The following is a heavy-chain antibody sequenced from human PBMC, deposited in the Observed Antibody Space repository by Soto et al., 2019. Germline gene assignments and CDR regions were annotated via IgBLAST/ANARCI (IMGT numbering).Heavy chain of an antibody. CDR3: ARDLRGLFQH. Sequence: QVQLQQSGPGLVKPSQTLSLTCAISGDSVFSNSAAWNWIRQSPSRGLEWLGRTYFKSKWYNDYAGSVNSPITITPDTSTNQFSLHLNSVTPDDTAVYYCARDLRGLFQHWGLGTLVTVSS. CDR2: TYFKSKWYN. J-gene: IGHJ1*01. D-gene: IGHD3-22*01. V-gene: IGHV6-1*01. CDR1: GDSVFSNSAA.